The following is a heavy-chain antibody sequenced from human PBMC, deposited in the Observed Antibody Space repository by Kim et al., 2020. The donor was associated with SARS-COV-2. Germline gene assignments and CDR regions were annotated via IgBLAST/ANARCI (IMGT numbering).Heavy chain of an antibody. J-gene: IGHJ4*01. V-gene: IGHV3-23*01. CDR2: ISSSGGST. CDR3: ARTRSRSSTSCYVDY. CDR1: GFTFGTYA. D-gene: IGHD2-2*01. Sequence: GGSLRLSCVTSGFTFGTYAMSWVRQAPEKGLEWVSGISSSGGSTYYADSVKGRFTISRDSSKNTLYLQMVSLRVDDTALYYCARTRSRSSTSCYVDYWG.